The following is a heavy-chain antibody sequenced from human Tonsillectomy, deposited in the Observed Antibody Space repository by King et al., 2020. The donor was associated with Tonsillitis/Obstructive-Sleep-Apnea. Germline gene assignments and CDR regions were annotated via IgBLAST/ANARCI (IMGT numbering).Heavy chain of an antibody. J-gene: IGHJ3*02. V-gene: IGHV4-31*03. D-gene: IGHD2-2*02. CDR3: ARAGYCSSTSCYTRFAFDI. CDR1: GGSISSGGYY. CDR2: IYYSGST. Sequence: VQLQESGPGLVKPSQTLSLTCTVSGGSISSGGYYWSWIRQHPGKCLEWIGYIYYSGSTYYNPSLKSRVTISVDTSKNQFSLKLSSVTAADTAVYYCARAGYCSSTSCYTRFAFDIWGQGTMVTVSS.